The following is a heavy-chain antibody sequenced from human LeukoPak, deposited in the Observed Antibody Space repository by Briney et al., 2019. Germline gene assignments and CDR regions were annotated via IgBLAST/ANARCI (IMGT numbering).Heavy chain of an antibody. CDR2: ISYDGSNK. D-gene: IGHD1-14*01. CDR1: GFTFSDYY. V-gene: IGHV3-30*18. J-gene: IGHJ4*02. Sequence: PGGSLRLSCAASGFTFSDYYMSWIRQAPGKGLEWVAVISYDGSNKYYADSVKGRFTISRDNSKNTLYLQMNSLRAEDTAVYYCAKADRTSYYFDYWGQGTLVTVSS. CDR3: AKADRTSYYFDY.